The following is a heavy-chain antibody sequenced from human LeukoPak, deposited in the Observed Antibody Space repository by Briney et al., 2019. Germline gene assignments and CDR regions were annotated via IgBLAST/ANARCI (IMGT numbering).Heavy chain of an antibody. V-gene: IGHV1-46*01. CDR2: INPSGGST. CDR1: GYTFTSYY. J-gene: IGHJ4*02. D-gene: IGHD2-15*01. CDR3: AKSGLNRFDY. Sequence: GASVKVSCKASGYTFTSYYIHWMRQAPGQGLEWMGIINPSGGSTNYAQKFQGRVTMTRDTSTSTVYMELSSLRSDDTAVYYCAKSGLNRFDYWGQGTLVTVSS.